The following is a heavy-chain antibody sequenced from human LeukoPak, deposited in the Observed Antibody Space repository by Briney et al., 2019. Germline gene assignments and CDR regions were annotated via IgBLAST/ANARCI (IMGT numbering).Heavy chain of an antibody. CDR1: GFTFSSNT. CDR3: AKERLWFGGNYFDY. Sequence: GGSLRLSCAASGFTFSSNTMSWVRQAPGKGLEWVSAISGSGGSTYYADSVKGRFTISRDNSKNTLYLQMDSLRAEDTAVYYCAKERLWFGGNYFDYWGQGTLVTVTS. D-gene: IGHD3-10*01. CDR2: ISGSGGST. V-gene: IGHV3-23*01. J-gene: IGHJ4*02.